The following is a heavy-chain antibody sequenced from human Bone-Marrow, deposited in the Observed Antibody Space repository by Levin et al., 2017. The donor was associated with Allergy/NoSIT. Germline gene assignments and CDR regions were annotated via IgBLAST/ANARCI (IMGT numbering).Heavy chain of an antibody. CDR3: ARGLLFDY. CDR2: INHSGST. J-gene: IGHJ4*02. CDR1: GGSFSGYY. D-gene: IGHD2/OR15-2a*01. V-gene: IGHV4-34*01. Sequence: GSLRLSCAVYGGSFSGYYWSWIRQPPGKGLEWIGEINHSGSTNYNPSLKSRVTISVDTSKNQFSLKLSSVTAADTAVYYCARGLLFDYWGQGTLVTVSS.